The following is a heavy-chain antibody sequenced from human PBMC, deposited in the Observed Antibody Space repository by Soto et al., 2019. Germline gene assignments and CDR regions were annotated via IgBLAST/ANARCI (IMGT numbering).Heavy chain of an antibody. V-gene: IGHV4-59*12. CDR2: IHYSGST. Sequence: SETLSLTCTVSGDSISSYYWSWIRQPPGKGLEWIGYIHYSGSTNYNPSLKSRVTISVDTSKNQFSLRLSSVTAADTAVYYCARERHDYYDSSGYLDYWGQGTLVTVSS. J-gene: IGHJ4*02. CDR1: GDSISSYY. D-gene: IGHD3-22*01. CDR3: ARERHDYYDSSGYLDY.